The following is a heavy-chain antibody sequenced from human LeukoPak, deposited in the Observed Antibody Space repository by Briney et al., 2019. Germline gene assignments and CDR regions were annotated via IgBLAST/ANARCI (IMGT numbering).Heavy chain of an antibody. D-gene: IGHD6-6*01. CDR2: IIPIFGIA. J-gene: IGHJ5*02. CDR3: ARRRGGRGSSSFWFDP. Sequence: SVKVSCKASGGTFSSYAISCVRQAPGQGLEWMGRIIPIFGIANYAQKFQGRVTITADKSTSTAYMELSSLRSEDTAVYYCARRRGGRGSSSFWFDPWGQGTLVTVSS. CDR1: GGTFSSYA. V-gene: IGHV1-69*04.